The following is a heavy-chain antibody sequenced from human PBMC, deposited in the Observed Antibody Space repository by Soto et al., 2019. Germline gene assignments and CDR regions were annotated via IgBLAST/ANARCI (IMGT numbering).Heavy chain of an antibody. Sequence: SETLSLTCTVSGGSIGSGGYYWSWIRQYPGKGLEWIGYIYHTGTTYYSPSLKSRVIISLDTSKTHLSLRLSSVTAADTAVYYCARDLWIEEISAGYYYYAMDVWGQGTTVTVSS. D-gene: IGHD5-12*01. CDR2: IYHTGTT. CDR1: GGSIGSGGYY. J-gene: IGHJ6*02. CDR3: ARDLWIEEISAGYYYYAMDV. V-gene: IGHV4-31*03.